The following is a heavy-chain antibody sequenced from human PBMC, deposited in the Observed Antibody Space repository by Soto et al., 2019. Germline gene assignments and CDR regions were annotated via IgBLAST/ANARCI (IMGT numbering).Heavy chain of an antibody. CDR2: IDPSDSYT. CDR3: ATHSSGWSES. V-gene: IGHV5-10-1*01. D-gene: IGHD6-19*01. Sequence: PGESLKISCKGSGYSFTSYWISWVRQMPGKGLEWMGRIDPSDSYTNYSPSFQGHVTISADKSISAAYLQWSSLKASDTAMYYCATHSSGWSESWGQGTMVTVSS. CDR1: GYSFTSYW. J-gene: IGHJ3*01.